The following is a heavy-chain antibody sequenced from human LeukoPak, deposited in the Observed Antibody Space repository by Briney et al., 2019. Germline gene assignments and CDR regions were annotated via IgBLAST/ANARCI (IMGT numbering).Heavy chain of an antibody. CDR1: GFTFRSYA. Sequence: PGGSLRLSCAASGFTFRSYAIYWVRQAPGKGLEWVSGISGSGGDTYFADSVKGRFTISRDNSKNTVFLRMDSLRAEDTAVYYCAKTTAGYSSGRSPGWPIDYWGQGTLVTVSS. J-gene: IGHJ4*02. CDR3: AKTTAGYSSGRSPGWPIDY. CDR2: ISGSGGDT. D-gene: IGHD6-19*01. V-gene: IGHV3-23*01.